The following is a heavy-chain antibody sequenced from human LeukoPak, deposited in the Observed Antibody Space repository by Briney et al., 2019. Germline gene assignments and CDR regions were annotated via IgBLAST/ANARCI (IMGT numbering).Heavy chain of an antibody. V-gene: IGHV4-59*01. J-gene: IGHJ4*02. D-gene: IGHD4-11*01. CDR2: IYYSGST. CDR1: GGSISSYY. Sequence: SETLSLTCTVSGGSISSYYWSWIRQPPGKGLEWIGYIYYSGSTHYNPSLKSRVTISVDTSKNQFSLKVSSVTAADTAVYYCARGYSNPNFDYWGQGTLVTVSS. CDR3: ARGYSNPNFDY.